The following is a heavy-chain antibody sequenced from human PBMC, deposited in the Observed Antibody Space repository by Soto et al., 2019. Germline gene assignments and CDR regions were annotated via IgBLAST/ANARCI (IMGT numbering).Heavy chain of an antibody. D-gene: IGHD6-19*01. V-gene: IGHV4-4*02. CDR3: VGVAVAGTRVDY. CDR1: GGSISSSNW. J-gene: IGHJ4*02. CDR2: IYHSGST. Sequence: SETLSLTCAVSGGSISSSNWWSWVRQPPGKGLEWIGEIYHSGSTNYNPSLKSRVTISVDKSKNQFSLKLSSVTAADTAVYYCVGVAVAGTRVDYWGQGTLVTVSS.